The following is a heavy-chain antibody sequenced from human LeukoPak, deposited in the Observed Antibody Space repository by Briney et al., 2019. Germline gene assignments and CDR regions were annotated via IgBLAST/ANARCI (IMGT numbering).Heavy chain of an antibody. D-gene: IGHD3-22*01. V-gene: IGHV7-4-1*02. CDR3: ATPKGGMRKNYYDSSGYYSPFDY. CDR1: GYTFISYA. Sequence: ASVKVSCKASGYTFISYAMNWVRQAPGQGLEWMGWINTNTGNPTYAQGFTGRFVFPLDTSVSTAYLQISSLKAEDTAVYYCATPKGGMRKNYYDSSGYYSPFDYWGQGTLVTVSS. CDR2: INTNTGNP. J-gene: IGHJ4*02.